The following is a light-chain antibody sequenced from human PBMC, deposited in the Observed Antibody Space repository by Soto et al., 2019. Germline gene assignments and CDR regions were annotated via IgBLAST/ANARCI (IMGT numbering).Light chain of an antibody. CDR3: QSFDSSLSGPV. J-gene: IGLJ2*01. CDR1: SSSIGSRYD. Sequence: QPVLTQPPSVSGAPGQRVTISCSGSSSSIGSRYDVNWYQQLPGTAPKLLIYGNNNRPSGVPDRFSGSKSGTSASLAITGLQAEDEADYYRQSFDSSLSGPVFGGGTKLTVL. CDR2: GNN. V-gene: IGLV1-40*01.